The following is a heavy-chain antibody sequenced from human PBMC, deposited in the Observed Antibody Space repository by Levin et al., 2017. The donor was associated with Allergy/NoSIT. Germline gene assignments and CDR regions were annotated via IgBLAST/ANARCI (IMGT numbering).Heavy chain of an antibody. D-gene: IGHD6-19*01. CDR1: GFTFSSYA. Sequence: PGGSLRLSCSASGFTFSSYAMHWVRQAPGKGLEYVSAISSNGGSTYYADSVKGRFTISRDNSKNTLYLQMSSLRAEDTAVYYCVKDQVSIAVAPPFGAFDIWGQGTMVTVSS. J-gene: IGHJ3*02. CDR2: ISSNGGST. CDR3: VKDQVSIAVAPPFGAFDI. V-gene: IGHV3-64D*06.